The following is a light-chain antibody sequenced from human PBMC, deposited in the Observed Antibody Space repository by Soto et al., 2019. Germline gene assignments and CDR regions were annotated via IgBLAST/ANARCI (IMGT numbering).Light chain of an antibody. CDR1: QSISSY. CDR3: QQSYNSPFT. CDR2: AAS. J-gene: IGKJ5*01. Sequence: DIQMTQSPSSLSASAGDRVTITCRASQSISSYLNWYQQKPGKAPILLIYAASNLQGGVPSRFSGSGSGTHFTLTISSLQPEDFATYYCQQSYNSPFTFGPGTRLEIK. V-gene: IGKV1-39*01.